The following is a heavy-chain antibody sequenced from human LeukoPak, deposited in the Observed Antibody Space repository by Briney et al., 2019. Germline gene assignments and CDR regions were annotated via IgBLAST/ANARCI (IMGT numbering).Heavy chain of an antibody. CDR3: ARDGLRLGELGGAFDV. J-gene: IGHJ3*01. CDR2: IYSGGST. V-gene: IGHV3-53*01. Sequence: GGSLRLSCAVSGFIVSSDYMSWVRQAPGKGLEWVSVIYSGGSTLYADSVKGRFTISRANSMNTLDLQMNSLRVEDTAMYYCARDGLRLGELGGAFDVWGQGTMVTVSS. D-gene: IGHD3-16*01. CDR1: GFIVSSDY.